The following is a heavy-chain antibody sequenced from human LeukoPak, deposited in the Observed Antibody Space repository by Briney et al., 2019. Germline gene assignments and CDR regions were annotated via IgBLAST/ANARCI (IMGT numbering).Heavy chain of an antibody. V-gene: IGHV4-4*09. CDR2: IYATGST. Sequence: SETLSLTCTVSGGSISSYYRSWIRQPPGKGLEWIGYIYATGSTNYNPSLKSRVTISVDTSKNQFSLNLRSVTAADTAVYYCARHGSVRSPLGPWGQGTLVTVSS. J-gene: IGHJ5*02. CDR1: GGSISSYY. D-gene: IGHD3-10*01. CDR3: ARHGSVRSPLGP.